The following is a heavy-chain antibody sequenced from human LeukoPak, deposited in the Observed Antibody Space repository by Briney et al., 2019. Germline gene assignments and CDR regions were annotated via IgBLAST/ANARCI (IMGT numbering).Heavy chain of an antibody. CDR3: AKVHYYDSSGMGGFDH. CDR2: ISGGDRST. V-gene: IGHV3-23*01. Sequence: PGGSLRLSCEASGVTFSSYVMSWVRQAPGKGLEWVSAISGGDRSTYYADSVKGRFTISRDSSKNTLYLQMNSLRADDTAVYYCAKVHYYDSSGMGGFDHWGQGTLVTVSS. J-gene: IGHJ4*02. D-gene: IGHD3-22*01. CDR1: GVTFSSYV.